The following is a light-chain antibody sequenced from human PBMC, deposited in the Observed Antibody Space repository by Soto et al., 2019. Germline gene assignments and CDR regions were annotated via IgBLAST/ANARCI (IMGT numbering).Light chain of an antibody. CDR3: LQYNSYS. CDR1: QSIGRW. CDR2: QAS. J-gene: IGKJ2*01. Sequence: DIQMTQSPSTLSASVGDRVTITCRASQSIGRWLAWYQQKPGKAPTLLISQASTLQGGVPSRFSGRGSGTEFTLAIDSLQPEDFATYYCLQYNSYSFGQGTKVETK. V-gene: IGKV1-5*03.